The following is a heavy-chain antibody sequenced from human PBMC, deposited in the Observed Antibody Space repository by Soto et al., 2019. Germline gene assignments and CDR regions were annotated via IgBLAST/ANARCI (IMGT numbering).Heavy chain of an antibody. CDR3: ARGAGVEFDF. Sequence: EVQLVESGGGLVKPGGSLRLSCAASGFTFSSYSMNWVRQAPGKGLEWVSSISSSSSYIYYADSVKGRFTISRDNAKNSLYPQMNSLRAEDTAVFDCARGAGVEFDFWGQGTLVTVSS. J-gene: IGHJ4*02. CDR2: ISSSSSYI. V-gene: IGHV3-21*01. CDR1: GFTFSSYS. D-gene: IGHD3-10*01.